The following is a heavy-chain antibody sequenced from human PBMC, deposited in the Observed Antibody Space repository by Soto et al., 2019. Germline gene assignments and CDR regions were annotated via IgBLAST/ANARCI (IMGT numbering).Heavy chain of an antibody. CDR3: ARAGGSSEGYSSGWAWN. CDR2: IIPIFGTA. J-gene: IGHJ4*02. CDR1: GGTFSSYA. Sequence: SVKVSCKASGGTFSSYAISWVRQAPGQGLEWMGGIIPIFGTANYAQKFQGRVTITADESTSTAYMELSSLRSEDTAVYYCARAGGSSEGYSSGWAWNWGQGTLVTSPQ. D-gene: IGHD6-19*01. V-gene: IGHV1-69*13.